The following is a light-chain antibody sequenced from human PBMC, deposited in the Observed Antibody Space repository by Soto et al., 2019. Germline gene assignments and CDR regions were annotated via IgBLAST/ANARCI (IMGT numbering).Light chain of an antibody. Sequence: DIKMTQSPSTLSASVGDTVTITCRASESISSWLAWYQEKPGKAPYLLISDVSSLERGVPSRFSGSGSGTEFTLTISSMQPDDFATFYCQQYNGYSRTFGQGTKVDIK. CDR2: DVS. CDR3: QQYNGYSRT. CDR1: ESISSW. V-gene: IGKV1-5*01. J-gene: IGKJ1*01.